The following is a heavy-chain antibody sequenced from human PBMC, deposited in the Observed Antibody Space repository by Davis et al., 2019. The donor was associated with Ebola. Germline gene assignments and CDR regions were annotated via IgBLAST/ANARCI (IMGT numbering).Heavy chain of an antibody. Sequence: SVKVSCKASGYTFTSYDISWVRKAPGQGLEWMGGIIPIFGTANYAQKFQGRVTITADESTSTAYMELSSLRSEDTAVYYCARETVRSFDYWGQGTLVTVSS. CDR2: IIPIFGTA. CDR3: ARETVRSFDY. J-gene: IGHJ4*02. V-gene: IGHV1-69*13. CDR1: GYTFTSYD. D-gene: IGHD4-17*01.